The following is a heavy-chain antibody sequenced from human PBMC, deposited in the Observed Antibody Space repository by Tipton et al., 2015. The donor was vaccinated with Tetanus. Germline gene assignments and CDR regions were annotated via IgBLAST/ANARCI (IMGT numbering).Heavy chain of an antibody. CDR2: ISSSGTTM. V-gene: IGHV3-48*02. Sequence: SGFTFNKYWMHWVRQAPGKGLEWISYISSSGTTMYYADSVKGRFTISRDNAKNSLFLQMNSLRDEDTAVYYCVNFATSWGQGTLATVSS. CDR3: VNFATS. J-gene: IGHJ5*02. CDR1: GFTFNKYW.